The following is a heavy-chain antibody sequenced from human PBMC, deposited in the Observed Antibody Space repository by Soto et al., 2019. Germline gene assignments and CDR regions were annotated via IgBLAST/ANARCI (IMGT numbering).Heavy chain of an antibody. J-gene: IGHJ4*02. CDR1: GYTFTSYH. CDR3: ARDTPPTDY. CDR2: ISAYNTNT. V-gene: IGHV1-18*01. Sequence: QVQLVQSGAEVKKPGASVKVSCKTSGYTFTSYHISWVRQAPGQGLEWMGWISAYNTNTNYAQKFQGRVTMTTATLTSTAYMELRSLSSDDTAVYYCARDTPPTDYWGQGTLVTVSS.